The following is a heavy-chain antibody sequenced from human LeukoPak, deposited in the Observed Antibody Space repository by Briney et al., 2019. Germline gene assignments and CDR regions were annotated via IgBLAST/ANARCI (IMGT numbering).Heavy chain of an antibody. CDR1: GGSISSYY. D-gene: IGHD6-19*01. J-gene: IGHJ4*02. V-gene: IGHV4-4*07. CDR2: IYTSGST. Sequence: SETLSLTCTVSGGSISSYYWSWIRQPAGKGLEWIGRIYTSGSTNYNPSLKSRVTMSVDTSKNQFSLKLSSVTAADTAVYYCARGPSIAVAGTIDYWGQGTLVTVPS. CDR3: ARGPSIAVAGTIDY.